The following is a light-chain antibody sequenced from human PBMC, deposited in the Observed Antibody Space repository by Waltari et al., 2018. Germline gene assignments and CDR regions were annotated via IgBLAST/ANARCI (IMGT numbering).Light chain of an antibody. J-gene: IGKJ1*01. Sequence: DIVMTQSPDSLAVSLGERATINCKSSQSVLYSSNNKKYLAWYQQKPGQPPKLLIYWASTRESGGPDRFSGSGSGTDFTLTISSLQAEDVAVYYCQQYYSTPPTFGQGTKVEIK. CDR2: WAS. CDR1: QSVLYSSNNKKY. CDR3: QQYYSTPPT. V-gene: IGKV4-1*01.